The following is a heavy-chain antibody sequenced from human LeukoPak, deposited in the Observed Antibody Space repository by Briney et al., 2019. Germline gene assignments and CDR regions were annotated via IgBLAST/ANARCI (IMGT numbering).Heavy chain of an antibody. V-gene: IGHV3-21*06. Sequence: GGSLRLSCTASGLTFSTSGFNWVRQAPGKGLGWVASIGPTGSDRYHADSIKGRFTISRDNANNFLYLQMNSLRAKDTAVYYCATETNGRHYDYWGQGTLLTVSS. D-gene: IGHD1-14*01. CDR2: IGPTGSDR. J-gene: IGHJ4*02. CDR3: ATETNGRHYDY. CDR1: GLTFSTSG.